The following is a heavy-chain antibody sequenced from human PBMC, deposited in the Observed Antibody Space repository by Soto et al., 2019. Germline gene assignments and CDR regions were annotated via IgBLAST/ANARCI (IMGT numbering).Heavy chain of an antibody. D-gene: IGHD6-19*01. Sequence: QVQLVQSGAEVKKPGASVKVSCKASGYTFTSYYMHWVRQAPGQGLEWMGIINPSGGSTSYAQKFQGGVTTTRDASPRTVYMELSSLSSEDTAVYYCARDSVQWLVVWGPGTTVTGSS. J-gene: IGHJ6*02. V-gene: IGHV1-46*01. CDR2: INPSGGST. CDR3: ARDSVQWLVV. CDR1: GYTFTSYY.